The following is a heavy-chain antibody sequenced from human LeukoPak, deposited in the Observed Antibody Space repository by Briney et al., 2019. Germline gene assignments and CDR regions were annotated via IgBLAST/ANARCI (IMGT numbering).Heavy chain of an antibody. CDR2: IYYSGNT. CDR1: GGSISSSRYY. CDR3: ARLVYYYGSGSYSAVDY. V-gene: IGHV4-39*01. D-gene: IGHD3-10*01. J-gene: IGHJ4*02. Sequence: SETLSLTCTVSGGSISSSRYYWGWIRQPPGKGLEWIGNIYYSGNTYYNPSLKSRVTMSVDTSKTQFSLKLSSVTAADTAVYYCARLVYYYGSGSYSAVDYWGRGTLVTVSS.